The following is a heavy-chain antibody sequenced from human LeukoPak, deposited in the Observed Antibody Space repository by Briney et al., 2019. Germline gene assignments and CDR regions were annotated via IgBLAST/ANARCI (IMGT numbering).Heavy chain of an antibody. CDR2: IIPIFGTA. V-gene: IGHV1-69*13. CDR1: GGTFSSYA. CDR3: ARSRPYYDILTNLGRYYYYYMDV. J-gene: IGHJ6*03. Sequence: TVKVSCKASGGTFSSYAISWVRQAPGQGLEWMGGIIPIFGTANYAQKFQGRVTITADESTSTAYMELSSLRSEDTAVYYCARSRPYYDILTNLGRYYYYYMDVWGKGTTVTISS. D-gene: IGHD3-9*01.